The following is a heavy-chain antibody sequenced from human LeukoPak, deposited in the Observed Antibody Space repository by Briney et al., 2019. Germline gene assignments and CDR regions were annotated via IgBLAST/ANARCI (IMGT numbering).Heavy chain of an antibody. V-gene: IGHV3-21*01. CDR2: IGSNSDYI. D-gene: IGHD3-10*01. CDR3: ARDRGYGSGSSQNWFDP. Sequence: GGSLRLSCAASGFTFSNYWMSWVRQAPGKGLEWVSSIGSNSDYIYYADSVKGRFTISRDNAKNSLFLQMNSLTADDTAVYYCARDRGYGSGSSQNWFDPWGQGTLVTVSS. CDR1: GFTFSNYW. J-gene: IGHJ5*02.